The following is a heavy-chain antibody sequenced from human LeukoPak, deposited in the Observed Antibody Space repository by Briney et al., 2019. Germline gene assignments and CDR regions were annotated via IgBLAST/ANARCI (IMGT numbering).Heavy chain of an antibody. CDR2: IIPIFGTA. J-gene: IGHJ3*01. V-gene: IGHV1-69*05. CDR3: ARAYDSSGYL. Sequence: SVKVSCKASGGTFSSSAISWVRQAPGQGLEWMGRIIPIFGTANYAQKFQGRVTSTTDESTSTAYMERSSLRSEDTAVYYCARAYDSSGYLWGQGTMVTVST. D-gene: IGHD3-22*01. CDR1: GGTFSSSA.